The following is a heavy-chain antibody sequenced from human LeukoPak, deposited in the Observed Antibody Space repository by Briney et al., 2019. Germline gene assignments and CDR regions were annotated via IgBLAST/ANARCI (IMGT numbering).Heavy chain of an antibody. CDR1: GFTFIDHY. CDR3: ARRNSVTQGLDN. D-gene: IGHD5/OR15-5a*01. CDR2: IRNKANSYTT. Sequence: PGGSLRLSCAASGFTFIDHYMDWARQAPGKGLEWIGRIRNKANSYTTEYAASVKGRFTVSRDDSKNSLFLQMNSLESEDTAVYYCARRNSVTQGLDNWGQGTLVTVSS. J-gene: IGHJ4*02. V-gene: IGHV3-72*01.